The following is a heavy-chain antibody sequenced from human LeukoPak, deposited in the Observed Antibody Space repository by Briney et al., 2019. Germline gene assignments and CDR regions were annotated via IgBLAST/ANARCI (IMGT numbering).Heavy chain of an antibody. J-gene: IGHJ4*02. Sequence: SETLSLTCTVSGGSISSSSYYWSWIRQPPGKGLEWIGEINHSGSTNYSPSLKSRVTMSVDTSKNQFSLKLSSVTAADTAVYYCARDRYYYDSSARYFDYWGQGTLVTVSS. D-gene: IGHD3-22*01. CDR1: GGSISSSSYY. CDR2: INHSGST. V-gene: IGHV4-39*07. CDR3: ARDRYYYDSSARYFDY.